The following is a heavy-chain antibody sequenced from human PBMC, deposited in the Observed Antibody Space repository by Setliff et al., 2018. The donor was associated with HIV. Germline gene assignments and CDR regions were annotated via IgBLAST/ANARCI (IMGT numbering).Heavy chain of an antibody. J-gene: IGHJ6*03. Sequence: ASVKVSCKASGYSFTGYYIHWVRQAPGQGLEGMGWINPNTGGTNYAKKLQGRVTMTTDTSTSTAYMELRSLRSDDTAVYYCARQYVGYGNSYYHYYMDVWGKGTTVTVSS. D-gene: IGHD5-18*01. CDR3: ARQYVGYGNSYYHYYMDV. CDR1: GYSFTGYY. V-gene: IGHV1-2*02. CDR2: INPNTGGT.